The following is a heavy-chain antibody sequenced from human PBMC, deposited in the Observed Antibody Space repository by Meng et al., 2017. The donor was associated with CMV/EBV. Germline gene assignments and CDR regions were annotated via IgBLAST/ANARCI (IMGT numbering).Heavy chain of an antibody. CDR1: GGTFSSYA. J-gene: IGHJ3*02. CDR2: IIPIFGTA. CDR3: AREGRSGERGDAFDI. V-gene: IGHV1-69*05. Sequence: SVKVSCKASGGTFSSYAISWVRQAPGQGLEWMGGIIPIFGTANYAQKFQGRVTITTDESTSTAYMELSRLRSDDTAVYYCAREGRSGERGDAFDIWGQGTMVTV. D-gene: IGHD2-15*01.